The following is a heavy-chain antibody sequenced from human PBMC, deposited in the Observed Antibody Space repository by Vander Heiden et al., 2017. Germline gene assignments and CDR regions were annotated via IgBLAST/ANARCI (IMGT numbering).Heavy chain of an antibody. CDR1: GFNFLTYG. D-gene: IGHD6-6*01. Sequence: EVQLLQSGGGLVQPGGSLGLSCEASGFNFLTYGMSWVRQAPGKGLEWVSMITGSGDYTTYADSVKGRFTTSTDTSKTTVFLQMNSLKDEDTAIYYCAKGGIAARYLFDSWGHGVLVTVSS. J-gene: IGHJ4*01. V-gene: IGHV3-23*01. CDR3: AKGGIAARYLFDS. CDR2: ITGSGDYT.